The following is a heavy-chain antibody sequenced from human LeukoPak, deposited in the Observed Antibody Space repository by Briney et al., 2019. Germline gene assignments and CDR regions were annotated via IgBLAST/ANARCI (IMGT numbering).Heavy chain of an antibody. V-gene: IGHV4-39*07. CDR2: IYYSGST. CDR3: ARDDSPQYYYDSSGHFFDY. D-gene: IGHD3-22*01. CDR1: GGSMSSSSYY. Sequence: TDNGCGGSMSSSSYYWDQIRKPPGNGLEWIGNIYYSGSTYYNPSLKSRVTISVDTSKNQFSLKLSSVTAADTAVYYCARDDSPQYYYDSSGHFFDYWGQGTLVTVSS. J-gene: IGHJ4*02.